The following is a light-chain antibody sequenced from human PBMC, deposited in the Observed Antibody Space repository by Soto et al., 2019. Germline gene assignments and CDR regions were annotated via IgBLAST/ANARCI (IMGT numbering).Light chain of an antibody. CDR2: CAS. Sequence: DIVMTQSPDFLAVSLGERATITCKSSQSVLYRSSNKSYLAWYQQRPGQPPRLLLYCASTRESGVPARFVGSGSVTDFPLTISSLQTEDFATYSCQQSYSTPYTFGQGTKLDI. CDR3: QQSYSTPYT. J-gene: IGKJ2*01. CDR1: QSVLYRSSNKSY. V-gene: IGKV4-1*01.